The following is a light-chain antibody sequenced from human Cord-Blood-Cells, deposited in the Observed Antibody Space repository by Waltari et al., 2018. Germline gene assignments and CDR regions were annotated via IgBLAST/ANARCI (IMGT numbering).Light chain of an antibody. CDR1: QSVSSSY. V-gene: IGKV3-20*01. J-gene: IGKJ3*01. CDR2: GAS. CDR3: QQYGSSLFT. Sequence: EIVSTQSPGTLSLSPGERATLSCRASQSVSSSYLAWYQQKPGQAPRLLIYGASSRATDIPDRFSGSGSGTDFTLTISRLEPEDFAVYYCQQYGSSLFTFGPGTKVDIK.